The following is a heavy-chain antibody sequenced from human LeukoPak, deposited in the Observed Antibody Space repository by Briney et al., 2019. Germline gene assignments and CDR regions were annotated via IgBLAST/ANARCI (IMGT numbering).Heavy chain of an antibody. J-gene: IGHJ4*02. CDR1: GFTFSSYE. V-gene: IGHV4-34*01. D-gene: IGHD2-21*02. CDR2: INHSGST. Sequence: GSLRLSCAASGFTFSSYEMNWVRQAPGKGLEWIGEINHSGSTNYNPSLKSRVTISVDTSKNQFSLKLSSVTAADTAVYYCARSFVVVTAVRYDYWGQGTLVTVSS. CDR3: ARSFVVVTAVRYDY.